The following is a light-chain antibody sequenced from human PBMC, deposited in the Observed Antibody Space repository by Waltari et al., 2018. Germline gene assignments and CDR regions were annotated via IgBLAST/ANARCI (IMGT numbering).Light chain of an antibody. CDR3: QQYYSTPPT. CDR2: WAS. V-gene: IGKV4-1*01. CDR1: QSVLYSSNNKNY. J-gene: IGKJ4*01. Sequence: DIVMTQSPDSLAVSLGERATINCKSSQSVLYSSNNKNYLAWYQQKPGQPPKLLLYWASIREAGVPDRFSGSGSGTDFTLTSSSLQAEDVAVYYCQQYYSTPPTFGGGTKVEIK.